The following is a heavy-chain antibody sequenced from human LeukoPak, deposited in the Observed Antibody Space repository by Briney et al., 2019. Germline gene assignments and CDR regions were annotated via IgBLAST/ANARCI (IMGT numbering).Heavy chain of an antibody. V-gene: IGHV1-2*02. CDR3: AMGVDTAKVIEY. CDR1: GYTFTGYY. J-gene: IGHJ4*02. CDR2: MNLNSGGT. Sequence: ASVKLSCKASGYTFTGYYMHWLRQAPGQGLEWRGWMNLNSGGTNYALKFQGRDTMNMVSSISKAYREVSRLVYDGTTDKYPAMGVDTAKVIEYWGQGTLVTVSS. D-gene: IGHD5-18*01.